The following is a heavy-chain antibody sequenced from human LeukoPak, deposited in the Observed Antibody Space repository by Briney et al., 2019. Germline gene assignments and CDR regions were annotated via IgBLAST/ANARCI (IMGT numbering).Heavy chain of an antibody. J-gene: IGHJ6*03. CDR1: GGSISSTGYY. CDR3: ARVGSYYYDYYMDV. D-gene: IGHD2-21*01. Sequence: SETLSLTCTVSGGSISSTGYYWDWIRQPPGKGLEWLGSIYYSETTYYNSSLKSRVTISVDTSKNQFSLKLSSVTAADTAVYYCARVGSYYYDYYMDVWGKGTTVTVSS. V-gene: IGHV4-39*07. CDR2: IYYSETT.